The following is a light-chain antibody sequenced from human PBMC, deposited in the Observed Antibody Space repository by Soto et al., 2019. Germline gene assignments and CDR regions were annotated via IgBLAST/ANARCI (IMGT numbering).Light chain of an antibody. Sequence: EIVLTQSPGTLSLSPVEIATLSFMASQSVSSSYLAWYQQKPGQAPRLLIYGASSRATGIPDRFSGSGSGTDFTLTISSLQPYDFATYYCQQYNRYSPRTFGQGTKV. CDR3: QQYNRYSPRT. CDR2: GAS. CDR1: QSVSSSY. V-gene: IGKV3-20*01. J-gene: IGKJ1*01.